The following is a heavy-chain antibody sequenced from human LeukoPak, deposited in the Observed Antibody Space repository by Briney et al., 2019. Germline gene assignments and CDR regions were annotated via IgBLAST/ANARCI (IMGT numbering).Heavy chain of an antibody. CDR1: GFTFSSYA. D-gene: IGHD3-22*01. J-gene: IGHJ4*02. CDR3: ARVAYYFDSSGYSGY. Sequence: GGSLRLSCAASGFTFSSYAMHWVRQAPGKGLEYVSAISGNGASTYYANSVKGRFTISRDNSKNTLYLQLGSLRAEDMAVYYCARVAYYFDSSGYSGYWGQGTLVTVSS. CDR2: ISGNGAST. V-gene: IGHV3-64*01.